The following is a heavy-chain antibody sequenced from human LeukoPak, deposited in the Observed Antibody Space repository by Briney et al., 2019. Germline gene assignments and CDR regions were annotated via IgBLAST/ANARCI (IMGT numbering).Heavy chain of an antibody. D-gene: IGHD3-22*01. J-gene: IGHJ6*02. V-gene: IGHV3-33*01. Sequence: PGRSLRLSCAASGFTFSSYGMHWVRQAPGRGLEWVAVIWYDGSNKYYADSVKGRFTISRDNSKNTLYLQMNSLRAEDTAVYYCARVKYDSSGYLPYYYYGMDVWGQGTTVTVSS. CDR3: ARVKYDSSGYLPYYYYGMDV. CDR1: GFTFSSYG. CDR2: IWYDGSNK.